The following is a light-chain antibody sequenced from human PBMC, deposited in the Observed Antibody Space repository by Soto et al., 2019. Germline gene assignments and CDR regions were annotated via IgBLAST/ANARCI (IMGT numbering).Light chain of an antibody. CDR2: EVN. Sequence: HSALAHAPAASGFPGQSVTISCTGTGSDVGRYNYVSWYQHHPGKAPKLIIYEVNKRPSEVPDRFSGSKSANTASLTVSGLQAEDEADYYCSSYAGSNTFVFGTGTKVTVL. CDR1: GSDVGRYNY. J-gene: IGLJ1*01. CDR3: SSYAGSNTFV. V-gene: IGLV2-8*01.